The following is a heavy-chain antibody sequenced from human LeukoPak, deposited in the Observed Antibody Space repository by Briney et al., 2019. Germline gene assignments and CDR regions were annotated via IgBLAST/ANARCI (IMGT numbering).Heavy chain of an antibody. CDR1: GYTLTELS. CDR2: FDPEDGET. D-gene: IGHD6-13*01. V-gene: IGHV1-24*01. CDR3: ATETESIAAAGTAVYYGMDV. Sequence: ASVKVSCKVSGYTLTELSMHWVRQAPGKGLEWMGGFDPEDGETIYAQKFQGRVTMTEDSSTDTAYMELSSLRSEDTAVYYCATETESIAAAGTAVYYGMDVWGQGTTVTVSS. J-gene: IGHJ6*02.